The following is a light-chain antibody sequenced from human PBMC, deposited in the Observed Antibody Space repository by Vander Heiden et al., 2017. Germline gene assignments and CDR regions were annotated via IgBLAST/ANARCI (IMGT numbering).Light chain of an antibody. CDR2: DAS. Sequence: ELVLTQSPDTLSLSPGERATLSCRASQSVSSYLAWYQQKPGQAPRLLIYDASNRTTGIPARFSGSGSGTDFTLTISSLEPEDFAVYYCQQRSNWPLTFGGGTKVEIK. CDR3: QQRSNWPLT. CDR1: QSVSSY. J-gene: IGKJ4*01. V-gene: IGKV3-11*01.